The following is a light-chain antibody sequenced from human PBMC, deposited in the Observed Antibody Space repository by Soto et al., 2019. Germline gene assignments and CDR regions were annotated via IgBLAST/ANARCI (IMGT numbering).Light chain of an antibody. CDR1: QSVSSSY. Sequence: IMLTQSQATLSLSSGERATLSCLAIQSVSSSYLAWYQQKPGQAPRLLIYGASTRATGIPARFSGSGSGTEFTLTISSLQSEDFAVYYCQQYNNWPPWTFGQGTKVDIK. CDR3: QQYNNWPPWT. V-gene: IGKV3-15*01. CDR2: GAS. J-gene: IGKJ1*01.